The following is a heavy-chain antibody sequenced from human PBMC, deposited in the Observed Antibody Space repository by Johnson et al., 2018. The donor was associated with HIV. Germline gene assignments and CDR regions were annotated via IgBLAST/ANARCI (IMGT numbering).Heavy chain of an antibody. CDR1: GFTFSNYG. CDR2: VWYDGSNE. Sequence: QVQLVESGGGVVQPGRSLRLSCAASGFTFSNYGMHWVRQAPGKGLDWVAVVWYDGSNEYYADSVKGRFTISRDNSKNTLYLQMNSLRAEDTAVYFCARGCRDGYTCDVFDVWGQGTRVTVSS. V-gene: IGHV3-33*01. J-gene: IGHJ3*01. D-gene: IGHD5-24*01. CDR3: ARGCRDGYTCDVFDV.